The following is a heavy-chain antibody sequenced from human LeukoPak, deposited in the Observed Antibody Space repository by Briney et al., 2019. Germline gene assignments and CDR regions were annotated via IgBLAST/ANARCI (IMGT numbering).Heavy chain of an antibody. CDR2: IYTTVPT. J-gene: IGHJ4*01. CDR1: GGPINSYY. Sequence: SDTLSLTCSLSGGPINSYYSGGLPPPPGRAVECCRQIYTTVPTTYSPSLKSRLTLSLDTSKNPFSLKLRSVTAADTAVYCGRQGYTASYYFMDDWSQGTLVTVSS. CDR3: RQGYTASYYFMDD. V-gene: IGHV4-4*07. D-gene: IGHD1-26*01.